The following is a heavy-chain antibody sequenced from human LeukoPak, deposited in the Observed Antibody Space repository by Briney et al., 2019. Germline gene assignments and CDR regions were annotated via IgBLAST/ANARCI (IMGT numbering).Heavy chain of an antibody. CDR2: IYYSGST. CDR1: GGSISSYY. D-gene: IGHD1-26*01. V-gene: IGHV4-59*01. CDR3: ARASRVGAQLDY. J-gene: IGHJ4*02. Sequence: SETLSLTCTVSGGSISSYYWSSIRQPPGKGLEWIGYIYYSGSTNYNPSLKSRVTISVDTSKNQFSLKLSSVTAADTAVYYCARASRVGAQLDYWGQGTLVTVSS.